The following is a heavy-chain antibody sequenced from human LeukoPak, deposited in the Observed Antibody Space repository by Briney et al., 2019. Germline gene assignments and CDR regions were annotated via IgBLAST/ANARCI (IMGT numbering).Heavy chain of an antibody. CDR2: ISFDANNK. V-gene: IGHV3-30*18. D-gene: IGHD6-13*01. CDR3: AKGGGTGYSSSWYSN. Sequence: PGGSLRLSCAASGFTFSTYGIHWVRQAPGKGLEWVAVISFDANNKFYADSVKGRFTISRDNSKNTLYLQMNSLRPEDTAVYYCAKGGGTGYSSSWYSNWGQGTLVTVSS. CDR1: GFTFSTYG. J-gene: IGHJ4*02.